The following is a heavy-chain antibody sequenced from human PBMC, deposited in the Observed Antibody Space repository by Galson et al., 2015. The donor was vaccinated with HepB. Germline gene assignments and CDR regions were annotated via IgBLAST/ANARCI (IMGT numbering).Heavy chain of an antibody. Sequence: LSLTCTVSGGSISSHYWSWIRQPPGKGLEWIGYIYYSGSTNYNPSLKSRVTISVDTSKNQFSLKLSSVTAADTAVYYCARDRGRLRGGYFDLWGRGTLVTVSS. CDR2: IYYSGST. V-gene: IGHV4-59*11. CDR1: GGSISSHY. J-gene: IGHJ2*01. D-gene: IGHD4-17*01. CDR3: ARDRGRLRGGYFDL.